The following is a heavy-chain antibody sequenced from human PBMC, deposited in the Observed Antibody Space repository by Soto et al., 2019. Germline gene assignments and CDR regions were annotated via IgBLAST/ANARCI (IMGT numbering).Heavy chain of an antibody. D-gene: IGHD3-3*01. V-gene: IGHV3-15*01. Sequence: GGSLRLSCAASGFTFSNAWMSWVRQAPGKGLEWVGRIKSKTDGGTTDYAAPVKGRFTISRDDSKNTLYLQMNSLKTEDTAVYYCTTDPPSRDFWSGYFRGGDYYYYMDVWGKGTTVTVSS. CDR3: TTDPPSRDFWSGYFRGGDYYYYMDV. CDR1: GFTFSNAW. CDR2: IKSKTDGGTT. J-gene: IGHJ6*03.